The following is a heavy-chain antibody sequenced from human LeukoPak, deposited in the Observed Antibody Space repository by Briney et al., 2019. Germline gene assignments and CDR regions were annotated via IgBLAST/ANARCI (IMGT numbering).Heavy chain of an antibody. CDR2: TNAGNGNT. D-gene: IGHD5-12*01. V-gene: IGHV1-3*01. J-gene: IGHJ5*02. CDR1: GYTFTSYA. Sequence: ASVKVSCKASGYTFTSYAMHWVRQAPGQRLEWMGWTNAGNGNTKYSQKFQGRVTITRDTSASTAYMELSSLRSEDTAVYYCARDMPGVATLGNWFDPWGQRPLVTVSS. CDR3: ARDMPGVATLGNWFDP.